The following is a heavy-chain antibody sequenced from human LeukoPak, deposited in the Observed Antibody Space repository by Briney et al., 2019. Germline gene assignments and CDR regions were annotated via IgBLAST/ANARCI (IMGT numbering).Heavy chain of an antibody. Sequence: GGSLRLSCAASGFTFSSYSMNWVRQAPGKGLEWVSSISSSSSYIFYADSVKGRFTISRDNSKNTLYLQMNSLRAEDTAVYYCARASRGPAAPFDPWGQGTLVTVSS. CDR2: ISSSSSYI. D-gene: IGHD2-2*01. CDR1: GFTFSSYS. V-gene: IGHV3-21*01. CDR3: ARASRGPAAPFDP. J-gene: IGHJ5*02.